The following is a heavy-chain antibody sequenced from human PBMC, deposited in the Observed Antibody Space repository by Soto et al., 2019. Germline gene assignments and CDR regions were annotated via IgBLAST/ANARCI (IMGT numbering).Heavy chain of an antibody. D-gene: IGHD6-13*01. J-gene: IGHJ4*02. Sequence: ASVKVSCKASDYTFTSYGIIWVRQAPGQGLEWIGWISVYNGNTNYAQKFRGRVTMTTDISATTAYMEMRSLRSDDTAVYYCARSGSSWNLREFDYWGQGTLVTVSS. CDR3: ARSGSSWNLREFDY. CDR1: DYTFTSYG. CDR2: ISVYNGNT. V-gene: IGHV1-18*01.